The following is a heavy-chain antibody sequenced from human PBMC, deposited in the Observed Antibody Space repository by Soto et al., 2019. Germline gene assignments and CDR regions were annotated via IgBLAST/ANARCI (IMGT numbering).Heavy chain of an antibody. J-gene: IGHJ6*02. CDR1: GYSFTRYG. Sequence: QVHLAQSGAEVKNPGASVKVSCKASGYSFTRYGIGWARQAPGQGLEWMGWINAYNGNTNYAQNLQGRLTLTTDTSTTTAYMELRSLRSNDTAIYYCAMVDVYVTPSPQDVWGQGTTVTVSS. D-gene: IGHD3-16*01. CDR2: INAYNGNT. V-gene: IGHV1-18*01. CDR3: AMVDVYVTPSPQDV.